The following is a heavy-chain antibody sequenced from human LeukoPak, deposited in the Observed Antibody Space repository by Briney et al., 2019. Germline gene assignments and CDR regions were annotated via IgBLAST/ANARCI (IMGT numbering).Heavy chain of an antibody. J-gene: IGHJ4*02. D-gene: IGHD3-10*01. CDR2: ISGSGGGT. CDR1: GFTFSSSA. CDR3: AKLFYSSGMYHFDF. Sequence: GGSLRLSCAASGFTFSSSAMSWVRQAPGKGLAWVSTISGSGGGTYYADSVKGRFTISRDNSKNTLYLQMNSLRAEDTAVFYCAKLFYSSGMYHFDFWGQGTLVTVSS. V-gene: IGHV3-23*01.